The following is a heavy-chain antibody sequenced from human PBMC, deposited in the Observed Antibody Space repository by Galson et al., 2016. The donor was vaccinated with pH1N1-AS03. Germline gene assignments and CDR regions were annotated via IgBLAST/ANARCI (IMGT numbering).Heavy chain of an antibody. D-gene: IGHD3-10*02. CDR1: GFTFRSYG. V-gene: IGHV3-30*03. CDR3: ARSQSFYVDYFDN. Sequence: SLRLSCAASGFTFRSYGMHWVRQTPGKGLQWVAVILYDESKKLYADSVRGRSTISRDNSKNTLYLQMNSLRPEDTAVYFCARSQSFYVDYFDNWGQGTLVTVSS. CDR2: ILYDESKK. J-gene: IGHJ4*02.